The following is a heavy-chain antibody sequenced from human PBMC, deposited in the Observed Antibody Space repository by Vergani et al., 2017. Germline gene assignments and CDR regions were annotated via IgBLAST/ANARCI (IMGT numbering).Heavy chain of an antibody. V-gene: IGHV3-23*01. CDR2: ISGSGGSK. D-gene: IGHD6-19*01. Sequence: EVQLLESGGGLVQPGGSLRLSCAASGFTFSSYAMSWVRQAPGKGLEWVSAISGSGGSKDYADSVKGRFTISRDNSKHTLYLQMNSLRAEDTAVYYCAKEEQWLVLSYWGQGTLVTVSS. CDR3: AKEEQWLVLSY. CDR1: GFTFSSYA. J-gene: IGHJ4*02.